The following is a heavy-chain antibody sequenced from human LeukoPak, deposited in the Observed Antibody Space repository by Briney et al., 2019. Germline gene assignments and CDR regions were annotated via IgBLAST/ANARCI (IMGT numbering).Heavy chain of an antibody. CDR1: GFTFSSYW. CDR3: MRGPHKAMSSY. Sequence: PGGSLRLSCAASGFTFSSYWMSWVRQAPGKGLEWVASINQDGSEKHYVDFVKGRLTIFRDNAKNSLFLQMNSLTAEDTAVYYCMRGPHKAMSSYWGQGTLATVSS. V-gene: IGHV3-7*01. J-gene: IGHJ4*02. CDR2: INQDGSEK. D-gene: IGHD5-18*01.